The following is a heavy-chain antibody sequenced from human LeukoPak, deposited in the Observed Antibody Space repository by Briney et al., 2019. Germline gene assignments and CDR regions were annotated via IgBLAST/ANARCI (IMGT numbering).Heavy chain of an antibody. CDR1: GVGVASNSAA. J-gene: IGHJ4*02. Sequence: SQTLSLTCAISGVGVASNSAAWNWIRQSPSRGLEWLGRTYYRSRWHNDYAVSVKSRIIINPDTSKNQFSLQLNSVTPEGTAVYYCVRDTMVRGEFDYWGQGTLVDVSS. CDR2: TYYRSRWHN. D-gene: IGHD3-10*01. V-gene: IGHV6-1*01. CDR3: VRDTMVRGEFDY.